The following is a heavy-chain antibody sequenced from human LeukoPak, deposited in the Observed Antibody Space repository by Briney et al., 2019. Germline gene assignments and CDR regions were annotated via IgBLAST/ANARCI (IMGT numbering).Heavy chain of an antibody. J-gene: IGHJ4*02. CDR2: ISYDGSKK. CDR1: GFTFSSHG. CDR3: AKGGTGSYYVFGFDC. Sequence: GGSRRLSCAASGFTFSSHGIHWVRQAPGKGLEWVAVISYDGSKKYYADSVKGRFTISRDNSKNTLYLQMNSLRGEDTAMYYCAKGGTGSYYVFGFDCWGQGSLVTVSS. V-gene: IGHV3-30*18. D-gene: IGHD1-26*01.